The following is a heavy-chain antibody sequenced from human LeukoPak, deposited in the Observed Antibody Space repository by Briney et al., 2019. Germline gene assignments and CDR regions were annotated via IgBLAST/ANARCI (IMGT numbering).Heavy chain of an antibody. Sequence: ASVKVSCKASGYTFTGYYMHWVRQAPGQGLEWMGWINPNSGGTNYAQKFQGRVTMTRDTSISTAYMELSRLRSDDTAVYNCARVITMVRGVISPFDYWGQGTLVTVSS. CDR2: INPNSGGT. CDR1: GYTFTGYY. D-gene: IGHD3-10*01. J-gene: IGHJ4*02. V-gene: IGHV1-2*02. CDR3: ARVITMVRGVISPFDY.